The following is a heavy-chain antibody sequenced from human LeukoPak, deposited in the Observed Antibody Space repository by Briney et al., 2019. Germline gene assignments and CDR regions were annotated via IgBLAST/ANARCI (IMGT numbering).Heavy chain of an antibody. V-gene: IGHV3-74*01. J-gene: IGHJ4*02. CDR1: GLTSSSYW. CDR3: ARGLSGYASSLGY. D-gene: IGHD6-6*01. Sequence: GRSLRLSCAASGLTSSSYWMHWVRQAPGKGLVWVSRINSDGGTTTYADSVKGRFTNSRDNAKNTLYLQMNSLRAEDTAVYYCARGLSGYASSLGYWGQGTLVTVSS. CDR2: INSDGGTT.